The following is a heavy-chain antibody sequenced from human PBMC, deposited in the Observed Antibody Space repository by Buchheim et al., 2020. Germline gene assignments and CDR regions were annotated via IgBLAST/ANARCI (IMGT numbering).Heavy chain of an antibody. CDR2: ISGSSGST. Sequence: EVQLLESGGGLVQPGGSLRLSCAASGFTFSSYAMSWVRQAPGKGLEWVSVISGSSGSTYNADSVKGRFTISRDNSKNTLYLQMNSLRVEDTAIYYCAKAGWDHYYDSSGYDSWGQGTL. D-gene: IGHD3-22*01. J-gene: IGHJ4*02. V-gene: IGHV3-23*01. CDR1: GFTFSSYA. CDR3: AKAGWDHYYDSSGYDS.